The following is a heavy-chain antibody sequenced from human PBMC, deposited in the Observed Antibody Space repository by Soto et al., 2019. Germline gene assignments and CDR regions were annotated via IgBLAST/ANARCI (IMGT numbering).Heavy chain of an antibody. CDR1: GGSISSSSYY. J-gene: IGHJ4*02. Sequence: SETLSLTCTVSGGSISSSSYYWGWIRQPPGKGLEWIGSIYYSGSTYYNPSLKSRVTISVDTSKNQFSLKLSSVTAADTSVYYCASHATYSKGQLLYFDYWGQGTLVTVSS. D-gene: IGHD4-4*01. CDR2: IYYSGST. CDR3: ASHATYSKGQLLYFDY. V-gene: IGHV4-39*01.